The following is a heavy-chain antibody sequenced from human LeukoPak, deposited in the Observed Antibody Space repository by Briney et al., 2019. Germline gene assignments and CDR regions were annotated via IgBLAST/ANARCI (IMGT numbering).Heavy chain of an antibody. V-gene: IGHV1-2*02. CDR2: VNPNSGGT. CDR1: GYTFTGYY. CDR3: ARVYCSSTSCYGYFDY. J-gene: IGHJ4*02. D-gene: IGHD2-2*01. Sequence: ASVKVSCKASGYTFTGYYMHWVRQAPGQGLELMGWVNPNSGGTNYAQKFQGRVTMTRDTSISTAYMELSRLRSDDTAVYYCARVYCSSTSCYGYFDYWGQGTLVTVSS.